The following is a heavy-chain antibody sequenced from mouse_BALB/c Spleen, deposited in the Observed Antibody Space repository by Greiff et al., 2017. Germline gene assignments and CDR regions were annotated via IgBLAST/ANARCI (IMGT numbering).Heavy chain of an antibody. CDR3: ARRTGTVFAD. D-gene: IGHD4-1*01. V-gene: IGHV1-7*01. CDR2: INPSTGYT. Sequence: VQLQQSGAELAKPGASVKMSCKASGYTFTSYWMHWVKQRPGQGLEWIGYINPSTGYTEYNQKFKDKATLTADKSSSTAYMQLSSLTSEDSAVYYCARRTGTVFADWGQGTLVTVSA. J-gene: IGHJ3*01. CDR1: GYTFTSYW.